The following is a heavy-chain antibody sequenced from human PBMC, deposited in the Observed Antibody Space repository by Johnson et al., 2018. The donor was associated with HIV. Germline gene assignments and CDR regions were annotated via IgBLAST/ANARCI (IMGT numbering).Heavy chain of an antibody. CDR1: GFTFSSYA. CDR3: AKEGGIRRVAWELRAYSFDI. J-gene: IGHJ3*02. Sequence: QVQLVESGGGVVQPGRSLSLSCAASGFTFSSYAIHWVRQAPGKGLEWVAVISYDGSNKYYADSVKGRFTLSRDNSKNTLYLQMNSLTPEDTAVYYCAKEGGIRRVAWELRAYSFDIWGQGTMVTVSS. CDR2: ISYDGSNK. D-gene: IGHD1-26*01. V-gene: IGHV3-30*04.